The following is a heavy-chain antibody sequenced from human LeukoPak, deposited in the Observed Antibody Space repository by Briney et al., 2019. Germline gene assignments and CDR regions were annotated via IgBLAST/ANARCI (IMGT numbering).Heavy chain of an antibody. D-gene: IGHD3-22*01. CDR1: GFTFSSYW. V-gene: IGHV3-30*03. Sequence: GGSLRLSCAASGFTFSSYWMSWVRQAPGKGLEWVAVISYDGSNKYYADSVKGRFTISRDNSKNTLYLQMNSLRAEDTAVYYCARDLVLRQFDYDSSGYYPDAFDIWGQGTMVTVSS. J-gene: IGHJ3*02. CDR2: ISYDGSNK. CDR3: ARDLVLRQFDYDSSGYYPDAFDI.